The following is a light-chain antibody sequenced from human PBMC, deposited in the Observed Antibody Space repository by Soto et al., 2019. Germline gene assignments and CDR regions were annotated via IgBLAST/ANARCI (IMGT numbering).Light chain of an antibody. Sequence: DIQMTQSPSTLSASVEDRVTITCRASQSISSLLAWYQQKPGRAPTLLIYKASTLQTGVPSRFSGSGSGTEFTLTISSLQPDDFATYYCQQYNSYPLTFGQGTRLEIK. CDR2: KAS. CDR1: QSISSL. J-gene: IGKJ5*01. V-gene: IGKV1-5*03. CDR3: QQYNSYPLT.